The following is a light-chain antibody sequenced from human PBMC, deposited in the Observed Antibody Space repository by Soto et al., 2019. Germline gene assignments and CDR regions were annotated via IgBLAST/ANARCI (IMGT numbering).Light chain of an antibody. CDR1: SSNIGAGYD. CDR2: GNS. CDR3: QSYDSSLSAYVV. V-gene: IGLV1-40*01. Sequence: QSVLTQPPSVSGAPGQRVTISCTGSSSNIGAGYDVHWYQQLPGTAPKLLMYGNSNRPSGVPDRFSGSKSGTSASLAITGLQAEDEAEYYCQSYDSSLSAYVVFGGGTKVTVL. J-gene: IGLJ2*01.